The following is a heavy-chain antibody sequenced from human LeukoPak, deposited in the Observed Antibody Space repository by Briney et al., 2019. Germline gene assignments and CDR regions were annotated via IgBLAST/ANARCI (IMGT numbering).Heavy chain of an antibody. CDR1: GGSISSYY. D-gene: IGHD2-15*01. V-gene: IGHV4-4*07. CDR3: AREDRYCSGGSCYS. J-gene: IGHJ4*02. Sequence: SETLSLTCTVSGGSISSYYWSWIRQPAGKGLEWIGRIYTSGSTNYNPSLKSRVIISVDTSKNQFSLELSSVIAADTAVYYCAREDRYCSGGSCYSWGQGTLVTVSS. CDR2: IYTSGST.